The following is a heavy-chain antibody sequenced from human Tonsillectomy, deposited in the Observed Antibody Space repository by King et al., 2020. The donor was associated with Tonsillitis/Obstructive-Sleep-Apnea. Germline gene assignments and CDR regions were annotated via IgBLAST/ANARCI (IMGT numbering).Heavy chain of an antibody. CDR2: VNPSSGNT. D-gene: IGHD3-10*01. CDR3: ARGSITMVRGATPPDL. CDR1: GYTFTSYD. V-gene: IGHV1-8*01. J-gene: IGHJ2*01. Sequence: QLVQSGAEVKKPGASVKVSCKASGYTFTSYDINWVRQATGQGLEWMGWVNPSSGNTGYAQKFQGRVTMTRNTSISTAYMELSSLRSEDTAVYYCARGSITMVRGATPPDLWGRGTLVTVSS.